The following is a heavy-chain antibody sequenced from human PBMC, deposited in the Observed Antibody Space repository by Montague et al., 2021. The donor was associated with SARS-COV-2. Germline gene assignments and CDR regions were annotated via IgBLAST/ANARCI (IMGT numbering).Heavy chain of an antibody. J-gene: IGHJ2*01. CDR1: GGSISGDNYY. V-gene: IGHV4-31*03. CDR2: IYYTGST. CDR3: ARNRGWGSRGAGYIDL. D-gene: IGHD7-27*01. Sequence: TLSLTCTVSGGSISGDNYYWAWIRQHPGKGLEWIAYIYYTGSTYYNPSLQSRLRTSLDMSKNQFSLTLTSVTAADTAIYYCARNRGWGSRGAGYIDLWGRGTLVTVSS.